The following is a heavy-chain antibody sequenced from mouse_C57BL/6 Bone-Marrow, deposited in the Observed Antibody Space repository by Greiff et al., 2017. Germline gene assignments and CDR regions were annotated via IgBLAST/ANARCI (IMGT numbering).Heavy chain of an antibody. V-gene: IGHV1-81*01. J-gene: IGHJ3*01. CDR3: ARGSLLLEAY. CDR2: IYPRSGNT. D-gene: IGHD1-1*01. CDR1: GYTFTSYG. Sequence: QVQLQQSGAELARPGASVKLSCKASGYTFTSYGISWVKQRTGQGLEWIGGIYPRSGNTYYYEKFKGKATLTANKSSSTAYMELRSLTSEDSAVYFCARGSLLLEAYWGQGTLVTVSA.